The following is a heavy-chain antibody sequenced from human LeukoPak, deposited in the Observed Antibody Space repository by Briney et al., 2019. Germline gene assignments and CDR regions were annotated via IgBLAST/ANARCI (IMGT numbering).Heavy chain of an antibody. Sequence: PGGSLRLSCAASGFTFSSYSMNWVRQAPGKGLEWVSYISSSSSTIYYADSVKGRFTISRDNVKNSLYLQMNSLRDEDTAVYYCARQYYDTSGYSTPFDYWGQGTLVTVSS. CDR3: ARQYYDTSGYSTPFDY. V-gene: IGHV3-48*02. D-gene: IGHD3-22*01. J-gene: IGHJ4*02. CDR1: GFTFSSYS. CDR2: ISSSSSTI.